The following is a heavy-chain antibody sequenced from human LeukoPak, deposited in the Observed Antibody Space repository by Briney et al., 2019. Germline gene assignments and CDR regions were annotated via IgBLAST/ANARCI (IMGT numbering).Heavy chain of an antibody. J-gene: IGHJ6*02. D-gene: IGHD5-12*01. CDR2: MNPNSGNT. Sequence: ASVKVSCKASGYTFTSYDINWVRQATGQGLEWMGWMNPNSGNTGYAQKFQGRVTMTRNTSISTAYMELSSLRSEGTAVYYCARGEATIPYYYYYYGMDVWGQGTTVTVSS. V-gene: IGHV1-8*01. CDR3: ARGEATIPYYYYYYGMDV. CDR1: GYTFTSYD.